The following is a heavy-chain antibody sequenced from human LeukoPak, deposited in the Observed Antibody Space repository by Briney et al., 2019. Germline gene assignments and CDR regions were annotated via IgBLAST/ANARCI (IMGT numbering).Heavy chain of an antibody. D-gene: IGHD6-13*01. Sequence: QSGGSLRLSCAASGFTFDDYAMHWVRQAPGKCLEWVSLITWDGDSTYYADSVKGRFTVSRDNSKNYLYLQMNSLRAEDTALYYCAKGTSSWHEFDSWGQGTLVTVSS. V-gene: IGHV3-43D*03. CDR1: GFTFDDYA. CDR2: ITWDGDST. CDR3: AKGTSSWHEFDS. J-gene: IGHJ4*02.